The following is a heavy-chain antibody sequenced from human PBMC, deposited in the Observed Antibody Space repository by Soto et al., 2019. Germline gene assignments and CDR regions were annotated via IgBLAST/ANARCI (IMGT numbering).Heavy chain of an antibody. CDR1: GFTFSSYW. J-gene: IGHJ3*02. CDR3: ARDLVVVPAAMFQLPYDAFDI. Sequence: GSLRLSCAASGFTFSSYWMSWVRQAPGKGLEWVANIKQDGSEKYYVDPVKGRFTISRDNAKNSLYLQMNSLRAEDTAVYYCARDLVVVPAAMFQLPYDAFDIWGQGTMVTVSS. V-gene: IGHV3-7*05. D-gene: IGHD2-2*01. CDR2: IKQDGSEK.